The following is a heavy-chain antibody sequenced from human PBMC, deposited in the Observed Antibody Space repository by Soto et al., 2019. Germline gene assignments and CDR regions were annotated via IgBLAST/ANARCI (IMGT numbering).Heavy chain of an antibody. Sequence: PGGSLRLSCAASGFTFSSYAMSWVRQAPGKGLEWVSAISGSGGSTYYADSVKGRFTISRDNSKNTLYLQMNSLRAEDTAVYYCAKEIAVAGSAEVPPYYFDYWGQGTLVTVSS. V-gene: IGHV3-23*01. CDR1: GFTFSSYA. CDR3: AKEIAVAGSAEVPPYYFDY. J-gene: IGHJ4*02. CDR2: ISGSGGST. D-gene: IGHD6-19*01.